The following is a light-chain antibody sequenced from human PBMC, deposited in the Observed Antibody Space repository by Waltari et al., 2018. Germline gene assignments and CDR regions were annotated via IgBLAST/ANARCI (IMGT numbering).Light chain of an antibody. CDR2: EVN. Sequence: ALAPPASVSGSPGQSNTIPSTGTSSDFGSYDLISWYQQHPGTAPKVMIYEVNKRPSGVSIRFTGSKSGNTASLTISGLQAEDEADYYCCSYVGSSTDVFGTGTKVTVL. J-gene: IGLJ1*01. V-gene: IGLV2-23*02. CDR3: CSYVGSSTDV. CDR1: SSDFGSYDL.